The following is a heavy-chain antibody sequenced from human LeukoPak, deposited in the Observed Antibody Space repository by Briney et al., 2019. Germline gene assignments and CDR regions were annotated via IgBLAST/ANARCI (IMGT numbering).Heavy chain of an antibody. CDR2: IKQDGSEK. Sequence: PGGSLRLSCEASGFTFTSFWMSWVRQAPGKGLEWVANIKQDGSEKYYVDPVKGRFTISRDNAKNPLYLQMNSLRAEDTAVYYCARDTSGGWYGLIDYWGQGTPVTVSS. CDR3: ARDTSGGWYGLIDY. V-gene: IGHV3-7*01. CDR1: GFTFTSFW. D-gene: IGHD6-19*01. J-gene: IGHJ4*02.